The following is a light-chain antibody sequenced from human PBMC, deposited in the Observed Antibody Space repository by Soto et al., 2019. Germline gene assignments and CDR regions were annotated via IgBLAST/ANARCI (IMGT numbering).Light chain of an antibody. CDR2: LSY. CDR1: QSLLHSNGYIY. Sequence: IVMTQSPLSLPFTPGESASISCSSSQSLLHSNGYIYLDWYLQKPRQSPQLLISLSYYRTSGVHDRFSVNGSGIDVNLKISRVEAGDVGLYYCMQALQTPPYTFAQGTNLEI. CDR3: MQALQTPPYT. V-gene: IGKV2-28*01. J-gene: IGKJ2*01.